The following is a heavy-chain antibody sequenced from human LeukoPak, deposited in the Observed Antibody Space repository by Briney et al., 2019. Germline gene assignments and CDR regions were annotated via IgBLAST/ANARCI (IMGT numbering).Heavy chain of an antibody. CDR3: ARVPNYSRGAFDI. V-gene: IGHV4-30-2*01. CDR1: GGSISSGGYY. CDR2: IYHSGST. J-gene: IGHJ3*02. D-gene: IGHD3-10*01. Sequence: SQTLSLTCTVSGGSISSGGYYWSWIRQPPGKGLEWIGYIYHSGSTYYNPSLKSRVTISVDTSKNQFSLKLSSVTAADTAVYYCARVPNYSRGAFDIWGQGTMVTVSS.